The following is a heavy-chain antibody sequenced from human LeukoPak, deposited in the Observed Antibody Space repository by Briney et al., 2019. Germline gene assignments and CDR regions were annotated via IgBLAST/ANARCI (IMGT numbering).Heavy chain of an antibody. Sequence: PGRSLRLSCAASGFTFSRYGMHWVRQAPGKGLEWVAVIWYDGSNEYYADSVKGRFTIFRDNSKNTLHLQMNSLRAEDTAVYYCARPLVGDALDYWGQGTLVTVSP. D-gene: IGHD1-26*01. V-gene: IGHV3-33*01. CDR2: IWYDGSNE. CDR1: GFTFSRYG. J-gene: IGHJ4*02. CDR3: ARPLVGDALDY.